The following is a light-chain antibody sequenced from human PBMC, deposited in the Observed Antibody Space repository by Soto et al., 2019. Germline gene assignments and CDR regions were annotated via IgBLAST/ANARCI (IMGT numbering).Light chain of an antibody. CDR1: SSDVGGYNY. CDR3: CSYAGNDNFYV. J-gene: IGLJ1*01. V-gene: IGLV2-8*01. CDR2: EFS. Sequence: QSVLTQPPSASGSPGQSVTISCTGTSSDVGGYNYVSWYQQHPGKAPKLMIYEFSRRPSGVPDRFSGSRSANTAFLTASGLQAEDEADYYCCSYAGNDNFYVFGTGTKVTVL.